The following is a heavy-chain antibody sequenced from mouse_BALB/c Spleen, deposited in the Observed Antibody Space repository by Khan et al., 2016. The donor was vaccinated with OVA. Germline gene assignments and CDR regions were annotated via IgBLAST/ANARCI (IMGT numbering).Heavy chain of an antibody. V-gene: IGHV3-2*02. D-gene: IGHD1-1*01. Sequence: EVQLQESGPGLVKPSQSLSLTCTVTGYSITSDYAWNWIRQFPGNKLEWMAYITYSGSTGYNPSLKGRISITPDTSKNPFFLQLNSVTTEDTATYYCARDYSSSDLFFDYWGQGTTLTVSS. CDR2: ITYSGST. CDR1: GYSITSDYA. J-gene: IGHJ2*01. CDR3: ARDYSSSDLFFDY.